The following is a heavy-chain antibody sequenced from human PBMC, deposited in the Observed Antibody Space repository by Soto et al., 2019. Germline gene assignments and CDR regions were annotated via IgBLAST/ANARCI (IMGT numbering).Heavy chain of an antibody. CDR2: IHGGGNSA. J-gene: IGHJ4*02. CDR3: AKDSRVTMVRGVIIPPGY. CDR1: GFTFSGYA. D-gene: IGHD3-10*01. Sequence: GGSLRLSCAASGFTFSGYAMSWVRQAPGKGLEWVSVIHGGGNSAYYADSVKGRFTISRDNSKNTLYLQMSSLRAEDTAVYYCAKDSRVTMVRGVIIPPGYWGQGTLVTVSS. V-gene: IGHV3-23*01.